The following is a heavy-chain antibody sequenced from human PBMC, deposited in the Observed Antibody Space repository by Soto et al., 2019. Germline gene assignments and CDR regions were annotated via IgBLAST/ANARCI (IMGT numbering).Heavy chain of an antibody. J-gene: IGHJ6*02. Sequence: PSETLSLTCTVSGGSISSYYWSWIRQPPGKGLEWIGYIYYSGSTHYNPSLKSRVTISVDTSKNQFSLKLSSVTAADTGVYYCARDSPHCNYYGMDVWGQGTMVTVSS. CDR2: IYYSGST. CDR1: GGSISSYY. CDR3: ARDSPHCNYYGMDV. D-gene: IGHD2-21*02. V-gene: IGHV4-59*01.